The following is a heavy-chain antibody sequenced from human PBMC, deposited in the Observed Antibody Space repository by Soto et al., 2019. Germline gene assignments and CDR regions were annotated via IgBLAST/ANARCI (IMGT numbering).Heavy chain of an antibody. CDR2: IYYSGST. J-gene: IGHJ4*02. CDR3: ARVMTTIRYFDY. V-gene: IGHV4-30-4*01. CDR1: GGSISSGDYY. Sequence: SETLSLTCTVSGGSISSGDYYWSWIRQPPGKGLDWIGYIYYSGSTYYNPSLKSRVSISLDTSKNQFSLKLSSVTAADTAVYYCARVMTTIRYFDYWGQGTLVTVS. D-gene: IGHD4-4*01.